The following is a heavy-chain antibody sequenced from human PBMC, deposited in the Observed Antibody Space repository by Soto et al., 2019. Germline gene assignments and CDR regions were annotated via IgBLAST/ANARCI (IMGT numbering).Heavy chain of an antibody. J-gene: IGHJ4*02. CDR3: PRIDYTGRPLIDY. D-gene: IGHD2-2*02. CDR1: GFSLTLGRMA. Sequence: SGPTLVNPTETLTLTCSVSGFSLTLGRMAVTWIRQPPGNALEWLAHILSTGETSYATSLKTSVTISKDISKSQVLLTMTNVDPVDTATSFCPRIDYTGRPLIDYCGQGTLVT. V-gene: IGHV2-26*01. CDR2: ILSTGET.